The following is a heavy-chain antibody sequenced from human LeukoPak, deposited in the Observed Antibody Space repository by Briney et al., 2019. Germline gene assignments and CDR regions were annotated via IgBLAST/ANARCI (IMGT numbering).Heavy chain of an antibody. J-gene: IGHJ4*02. CDR1: GYTFSNYW. CDR3: ARDQGILFFDS. CDR2: IKQDGSET. D-gene: IGHD2-21*01. Sequence: GGALRLSCSASGYTFSNYWMSWVRQAPGKGLEYVANIKQDGSETYYVDSVKGRFTISRDNAKNSLYLQMKSLRVEDTAVYYCARDQGILFFDSWGQGTLVTVSS. V-gene: IGHV3-7*01.